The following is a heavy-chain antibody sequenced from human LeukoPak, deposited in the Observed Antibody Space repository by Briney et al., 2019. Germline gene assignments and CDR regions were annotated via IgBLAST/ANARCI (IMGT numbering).Heavy chain of an antibody. J-gene: IGHJ6*02. CDR3: ATYYGSGGYLGYYGMDV. Sequence: SQTLSLTCTVSGGSISSGGYYWSWIRQPPGKGLEWIGYIYHSGSTYYNPSLKSRVTISVDRSKNQFSLKLSSVTAADTAVYYCATYYGSGGYLGYYGMDVWGQGTTVTVSS. CDR2: IYHSGST. D-gene: IGHD3-10*01. CDR1: GGSISSGGYY. V-gene: IGHV4-30-2*01.